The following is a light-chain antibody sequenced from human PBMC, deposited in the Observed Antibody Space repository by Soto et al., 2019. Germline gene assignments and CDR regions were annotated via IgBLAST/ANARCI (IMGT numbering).Light chain of an antibody. V-gene: IGKV3-11*01. CDR1: RSVSTF. Sequence: EIVLTQSPATLSLSPGGRATLSCRASRSVSTFLAWYQQIPGQAPRLLIYDASKRATGVHTRFSGSGSGTDCTLTISSLEPEDFAVYYCQQRINWPLTFGGGTKVEIK. J-gene: IGKJ4*01. CDR3: QQRINWPLT. CDR2: DAS.